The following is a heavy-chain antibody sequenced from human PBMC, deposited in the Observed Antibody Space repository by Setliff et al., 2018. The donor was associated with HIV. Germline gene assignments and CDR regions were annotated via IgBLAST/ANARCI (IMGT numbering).Heavy chain of an antibody. J-gene: IGHJ4*02. CDR1: GVPFSDYY. D-gene: IGHD2-21*02. CDR3: AITIVGVTTEMY. Sequence: SETLSLTCGLNGVPFSDYYWNWIRQSPGKGLEWIVEVNHNGNINYNPSLQSRVTVSVDTSKPQFSLKMNSVTAADTAVYYCAITIVGVTTEMYWGQGALVTVSS. CDR2: VNHNGNI. V-gene: IGHV4-34*01.